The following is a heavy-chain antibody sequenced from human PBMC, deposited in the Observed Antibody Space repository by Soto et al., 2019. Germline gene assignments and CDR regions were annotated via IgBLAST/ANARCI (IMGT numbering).Heavy chain of an antibody. J-gene: IGHJ4*02. CDR3: AISQSGGGSYDY. Sequence: PSETLSLTCAVSGGSISSYYWNWIQQPPGKGLEWIGYIYYSGSTNYSPSFQGQVTFSADKSISTTYLQWSSLKASDTAIYYCAISQSGGGSYDYWGQGTLVTVSS. CDR2: IYYSGST. CDR1: GGSISSYY. V-gene: IGHV4-59*12. D-gene: IGHD1-26*01.